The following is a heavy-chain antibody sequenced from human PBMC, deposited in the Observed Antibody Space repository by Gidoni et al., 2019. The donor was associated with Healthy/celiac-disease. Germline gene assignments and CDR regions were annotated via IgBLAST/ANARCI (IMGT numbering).Heavy chain of an antibody. J-gene: IGHJ6*02. D-gene: IGHD2-2*01. CDR3: ARVRPEASWGMDV. CDR1: GGSFSGYY. CDR2: INHSGST. Sequence: QVQLQQWGAGLLKPSETLSLTCAVYGGSFSGYYWSWIRQPPGKGLEWIGEINHSGSTNYNPSLKSRVTISVDTSKNQFSLKLSSLTAADTAVYYCARVRPEASWGMDVWGQGTTVTVSS. V-gene: IGHV4-34*01.